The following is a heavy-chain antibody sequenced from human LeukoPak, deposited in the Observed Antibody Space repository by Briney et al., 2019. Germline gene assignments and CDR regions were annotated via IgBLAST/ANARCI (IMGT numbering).Heavy chain of an antibody. CDR1: GDSVSSSSSA. CDR2: TYYRSKWYN. J-gene: IGHJ5*02. CDR3: AGDETGDLRFDP. D-gene: IGHD7-27*01. V-gene: IGHV6-1*01. Sequence: SQTLSLTCAISGDSVSSSSSAWNWVRQSPSRGLEWLGRTYYRSKWYNDYAVSVKSRITINPDTSRNQFSLQLNSVTPEDTAVYYCAGDETGDLRFDPWGQGTLVTVSS.